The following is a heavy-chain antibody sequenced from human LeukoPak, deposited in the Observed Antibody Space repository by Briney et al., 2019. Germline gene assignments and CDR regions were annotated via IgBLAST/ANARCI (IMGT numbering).Heavy chain of an antibody. D-gene: IGHD2-21*02. CDR1: GFTFSSYG. CDR2: ISYDGSNK. J-gene: IGHJ4*02. CDR3: ELYCGGDCYSFTGDY. V-gene: IGHV3-30*03. Sequence: PGRSLRLSYAASGFTFSSYGMHCLRQAPGKGLEWVAVISYDGSNKYYADSVKGRFTISRDNSKNTLYLQMNSLRAEDTAVYYCELYCGGDCYSFTGDYWGQGTLVTVSS.